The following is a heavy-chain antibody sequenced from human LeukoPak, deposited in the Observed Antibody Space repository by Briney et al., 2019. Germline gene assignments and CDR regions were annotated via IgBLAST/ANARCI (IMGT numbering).Heavy chain of an antibody. CDR2: IYYSGST. V-gene: IGHV4-39*01. CDR1: GGSISSSSYY. Sequence: PSETLSLTCTVSGGSISSSSYYWGWIRQPPGKGLEWIGSIYYSGSTYYNPSLKSRVTISVDTSKNQFSLKLSSVTAADTAVYYCASSPASGDTLSFDYWGQGTLVTVSS. J-gene: IGHJ4*02. D-gene: IGHD1-26*01. CDR3: ASSPASGDTLSFDY.